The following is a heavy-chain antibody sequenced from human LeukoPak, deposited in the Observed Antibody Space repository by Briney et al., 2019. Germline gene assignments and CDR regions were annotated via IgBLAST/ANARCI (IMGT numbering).Heavy chain of an antibody. J-gene: IGHJ6*02. CDR2: IYYSGST. Sequence: SETLSLTRSVSGGSTSSYYWSWIRQPPGKGLEWIGYIYYSGSTNYNPSLKSRVTISVDTSKNQFSLMLSSATAADTAVYYCARGRCSGGSCYDYYGMDVWGQGTTVTVSS. CDR3: ARGRCSGGSCYDYYGMDV. V-gene: IGHV4-59*01. CDR1: GGSTSSYY. D-gene: IGHD2-15*01.